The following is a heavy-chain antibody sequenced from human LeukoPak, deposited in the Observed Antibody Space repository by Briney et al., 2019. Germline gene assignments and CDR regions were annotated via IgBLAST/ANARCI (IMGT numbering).Heavy chain of an antibody. V-gene: IGHV4-34*01. CDR2: INHSGST. CDR3: ARQFPDDYYGSGSYYDY. CDR1: GGSFSGYY. J-gene: IGHJ4*02. D-gene: IGHD3-10*01. Sequence: SETLSLTCAVYGGSFSGYYWSWIRQPPGKGLEWIGEINHSGSTNYNPSLKSRVTISVDTSKNQFSLKLSSVTAADTAVYYCARQFPDDYYGSGSYYDYWGQGTLVTVSS.